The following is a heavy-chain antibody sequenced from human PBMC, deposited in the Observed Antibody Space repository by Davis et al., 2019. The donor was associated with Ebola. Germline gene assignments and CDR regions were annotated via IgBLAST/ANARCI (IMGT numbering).Heavy chain of an antibody. D-gene: IGHD5-18*01. CDR3: AKDSRYSYSLDY. V-gene: IGHV3-74*01. CDR1: GFTFSSYW. Sequence: GESLKISCAASGFTFSSYWMHWVRQAPGKGLVWVSRINSDGSSTSYADSVKGRFTISRDNSKNTLYLQMNSLRAEDTAVYYCAKDSRYSYSLDYWGQGTLVTVSS. J-gene: IGHJ4*02. CDR2: INSDGSST.